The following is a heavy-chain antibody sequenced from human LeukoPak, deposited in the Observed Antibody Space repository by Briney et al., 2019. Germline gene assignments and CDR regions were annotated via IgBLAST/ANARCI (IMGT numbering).Heavy chain of an antibody. V-gene: IGHV1-18*01. J-gene: IGHJ5*02. D-gene: IGHD2-2*01. CDR2: ISAYNGNT. Sequence: ASLKVSCTASGYTFTSYGISWVRQAPGQGLEWMGWISAYNGNTNYAQKFQGRVTITADESTSTAYMELSSLRSEDTAVYYCARDARRRYCSSTSCYWGWFDPWGQGTLVTVSS. CDR1: GYTFTSYG. CDR3: ARDARRRYCSSTSCYWGWFDP.